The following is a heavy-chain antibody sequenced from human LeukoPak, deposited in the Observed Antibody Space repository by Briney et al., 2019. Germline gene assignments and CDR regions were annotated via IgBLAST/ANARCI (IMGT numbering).Heavy chain of an antibody. D-gene: IGHD3-22*01. CDR3: ARGYYYDSSGYYLSDAFDI. CDR2: ISGDGGST. CDR1: GFIFDDYA. Sequence: GGSLRLSCAASGFIFDDYAMHWVRQAPGKGLEWVSLISGDGGSTYYADSVKGRFTISRDNSKNSLYLQMNSLRTEDTALYYCARGYYYDSSGYYLSDAFDIWGQGTMVTVSS. V-gene: IGHV3-43*02. J-gene: IGHJ3*02.